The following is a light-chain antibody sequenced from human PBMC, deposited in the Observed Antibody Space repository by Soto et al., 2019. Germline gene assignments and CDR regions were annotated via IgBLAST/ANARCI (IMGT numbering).Light chain of an antibody. CDR1: DGPVTSNHY. Sequence: QAVVTQEPSLTVSPGGAVTLTCGSSDGPVTSNHYPYWYQQRPGQVPRTLIYDTTNRQSWAPARFSGSLVGVKAALTLSGAQPEDEADYYCLLAYSGGRVFGGGTKLTVL. V-gene: IGLV7-46*01. CDR3: LLAYSGGRV. J-gene: IGLJ2*01. CDR2: DTT.